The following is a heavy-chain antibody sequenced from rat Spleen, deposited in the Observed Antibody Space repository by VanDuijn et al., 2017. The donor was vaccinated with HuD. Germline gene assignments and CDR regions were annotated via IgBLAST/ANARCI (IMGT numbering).Heavy chain of an antibody. Sequence: EVQLVESDGGLVQPGRSLKLSCAASGFTFSDYYMAWVRQAPTKGLEWVATISYDGSSTYYRDSVKGRFTISRDNAKSTLYLQMDSLRSEDTATYYCASGYNLDYWGQGVMVTVSS. D-gene: IGHD1-5*01. CDR2: ISYDGSST. J-gene: IGHJ2*01. CDR3: ASGYNLDY. V-gene: IGHV5-29*01. CDR1: GFTFSDYY.